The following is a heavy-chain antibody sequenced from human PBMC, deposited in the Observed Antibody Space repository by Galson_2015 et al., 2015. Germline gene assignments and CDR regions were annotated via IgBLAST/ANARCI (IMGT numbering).Heavy chain of an antibody. CDR3: ARGYDPGGYYYYYMDV. Sequence: SVKVSCKASGGTFSSYAISWVRQAPGQGLEWMGGIIPIFGTANYAQKFQGRVTITADESTSTAYMELSSLRSEDTAVYYCARGYDPGGYYYYYMDVWGKGTTVTVSS. CDR1: GGTFSSYA. D-gene: IGHD3-3*01. J-gene: IGHJ6*03. CDR2: IIPIFGTA. V-gene: IGHV1-69*13.